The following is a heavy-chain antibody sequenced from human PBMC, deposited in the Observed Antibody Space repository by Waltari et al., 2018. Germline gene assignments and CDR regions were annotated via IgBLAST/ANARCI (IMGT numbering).Heavy chain of an antibody. D-gene: IGHD6-19*01. CDR2: IYSGGST. V-gene: IGHV3-23*03. J-gene: IGHJ3*02. CDR1: GFTFSSYA. Sequence: EVQLLESGGGLVQPGGSLRLSCAASGFTFSSYAMSWVRQAPGKGLEWVSVIYSGGSTYYADSVKGRFTISRDNSKNSLYLQMNSLRAEDTAVYYCAREAGKWLVGDAFDIWGQGTMVTVSS. CDR3: AREAGKWLVGDAFDI.